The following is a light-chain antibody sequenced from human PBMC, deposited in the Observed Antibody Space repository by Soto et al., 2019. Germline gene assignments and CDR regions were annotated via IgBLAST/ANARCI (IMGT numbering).Light chain of an antibody. V-gene: IGKV3-20*01. CDR3: QQYGSSPWT. Sequence: EIVLTQSPGTLSLSPGERATLSCRASQSVSSSYLAWYQQKPGQAPRLLIYGASNRATGIPERFSGSGSGTDFTLTISRLEPEDFAVYYCQQYGSSPWTFGQGTKVEIK. J-gene: IGKJ1*01. CDR1: QSVSSSY. CDR2: GAS.